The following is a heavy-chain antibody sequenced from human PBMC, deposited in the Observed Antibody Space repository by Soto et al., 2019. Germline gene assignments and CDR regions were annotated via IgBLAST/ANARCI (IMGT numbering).Heavy chain of an antibody. CDR1: GFTFSSYG. V-gene: IGHV3-33*01. J-gene: IGHJ4*02. CDR3: ARDGVLGIAAAGTGDYFDY. D-gene: IGHD6-13*01. Sequence: QVQLVESGGGVVQPGRSLRLSCAASGFTFSSYGMHWVRQAPGKGLEWVAVIWYDGSNKYYADSVKGRFTISRDNSKNTLYLQMNSLRAEDTAVYYCARDGVLGIAAAGTGDYFDYWGQGTLVTVSS. CDR2: IWYDGSNK.